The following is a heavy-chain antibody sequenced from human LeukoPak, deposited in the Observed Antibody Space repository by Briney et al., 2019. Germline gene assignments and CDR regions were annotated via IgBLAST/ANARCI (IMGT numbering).Heavy chain of an antibody. CDR3: ASELLWFGEFDY. CDR1: GFTFSSYA. V-gene: IGHV3-30-3*01. D-gene: IGHD3-10*01. J-gene: IGHJ4*02. Sequence: PEGSLRLSCAASGFTFSSYAMHWVRQAPGKGLEWVAGISYDGSNKYYADSVKGRFTISRENAKNSLYLQMNSLRAEDTAVYYCASELLWFGEFDYWGQGTLVTVSS. CDR2: ISYDGSNK.